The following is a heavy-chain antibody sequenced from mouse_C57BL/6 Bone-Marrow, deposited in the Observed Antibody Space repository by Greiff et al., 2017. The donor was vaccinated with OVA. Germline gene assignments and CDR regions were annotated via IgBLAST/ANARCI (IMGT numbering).Heavy chain of an antibody. J-gene: IGHJ3*01. CDR1: GYSITSGYY. Sequence: ESGPGLVKPSQSLSLTCSVTGYSITSGYYWNWIRQFPGNKLEWMGYISYDGSNNYNPSLKNRISITRVTSKNQFFLKLNSVTTEDTATYYCARDPYFGRFAYWGQGTLVTVSA. CDR3: ARDPYFGRFAY. CDR2: ISYDGSN. V-gene: IGHV3-6*01. D-gene: IGHD2-10*01.